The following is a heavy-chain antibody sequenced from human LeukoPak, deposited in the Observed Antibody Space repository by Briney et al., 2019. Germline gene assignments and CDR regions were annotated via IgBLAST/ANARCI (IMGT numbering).Heavy chain of an antibody. Sequence: SETLSLTCAVYGGSFSGYYWSWVRQPPGKGLEWIGEINHSGSTNYNPSLKSRVTISVDTSKNQFSLKLSSVTAADTAVYYCARCSSSSFPFNWFDPWGQGTLVTVSS. CDR3: ARCSSSSFPFNWFDP. D-gene: IGHD6-6*01. CDR1: GGSFSGYY. J-gene: IGHJ5*02. CDR2: INHSGST. V-gene: IGHV4-34*01.